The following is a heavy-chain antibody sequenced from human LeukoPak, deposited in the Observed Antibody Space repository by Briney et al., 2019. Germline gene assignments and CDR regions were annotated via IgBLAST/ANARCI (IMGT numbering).Heavy chain of an antibody. J-gene: IGHJ3*02. V-gene: IGHV3-43*01. CDR1: GFSFHDYS. Sequence: GGSLRLSCAASGFSFHDYSMHWVRPGPGKSLEWVSVISWDGTRTYYADSVKGRFTISRDNSKNTLYLQMNSLRAEDTAVYYCAKISILSGPDAFDIWGQGTMVTVSS. CDR3: AKISILSGPDAFDI. D-gene: IGHD3-9*01. CDR2: ISWDGTRT.